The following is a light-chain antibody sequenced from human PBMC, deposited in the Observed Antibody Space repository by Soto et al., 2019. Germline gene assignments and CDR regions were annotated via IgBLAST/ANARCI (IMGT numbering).Light chain of an antibody. CDR3: QQYDTSPPLYT. Sequence: EVVLTQSPGTLSLSPGERATLSCRASQTVESTYLAWYQQKPGQAPRLLIYRASSRAAGVPDRFSGSGSGTDVTLTISKLDPEDFAVYYCQQYDTSPPLYTFGQGTKLEIK. CDR1: QTVESTY. J-gene: IGKJ2*01. CDR2: RAS. V-gene: IGKV3-20*01.